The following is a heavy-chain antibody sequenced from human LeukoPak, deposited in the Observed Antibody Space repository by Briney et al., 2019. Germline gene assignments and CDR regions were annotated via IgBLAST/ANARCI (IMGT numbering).Heavy chain of an antibody. V-gene: IGHV3-53*05. CDR3: ARIHYDILTGYYFWYFDL. J-gene: IGHJ2*01. D-gene: IGHD3-9*01. CDR2: IYSGGST. CDR1: GFTVSSNY. Sequence: GGSLRLSCAASGFTVSSNYMSWVRQAPGKGLEWVSVIYSGGSTYYADSVKGRFTISRDNSKNTLYLQMNSLRSEDTAVYYCARIHYDILTGYYFWYFDLWGRGTLVTVSS.